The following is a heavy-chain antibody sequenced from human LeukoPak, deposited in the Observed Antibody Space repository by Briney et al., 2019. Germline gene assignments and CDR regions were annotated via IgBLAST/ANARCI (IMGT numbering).Heavy chain of an antibody. J-gene: IGHJ5*02. CDR3: AKVYSSSWGYMLSQTNNWFDP. V-gene: IGHV3-23*01. D-gene: IGHD6-13*01. Sequence: PGGTLRLSCAASGFTFSSYGMSWVRQAPGKGLEWVSAISGSGGSTYYADSVKGRFTISRDNSKNTLYLQMNSLRAEDTAVYYCAKVYSSSWGYMLSQTNNWFDPWGQGTLVTVSS. CDR2: ISGSGGST. CDR1: GFTFSSYG.